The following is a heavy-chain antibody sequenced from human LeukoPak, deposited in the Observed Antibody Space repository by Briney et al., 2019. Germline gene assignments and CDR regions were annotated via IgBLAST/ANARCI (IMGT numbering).Heavy chain of an antibody. V-gene: IGHV3-33*01. Sequence: GRSQRLSCAASGFTFSSYGMRWVRQAPGKGLEWVAVIWYDGSDKYYADSVKGRFTISRDNSKNTLYLQMNSLRPEDTAVYCCARDRYSGGWADAFDIWGQGTMVTVSS. CDR1: GFTFSSYG. J-gene: IGHJ3*02. CDR3: ARDRYSGGWADAFDI. D-gene: IGHD6-19*01. CDR2: IWYDGSDK.